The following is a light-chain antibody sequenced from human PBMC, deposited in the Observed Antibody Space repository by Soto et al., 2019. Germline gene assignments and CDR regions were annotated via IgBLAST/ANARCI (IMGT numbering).Light chain of an antibody. CDR3: QQRSSWPLT. J-gene: IGKJ3*01. CDR2: DTS. Sequence: EIVLTQSPSILSLSPGERATLSCRASQSLGRYLAWYQQKPGQAPRLLIYDTSNRATGIPVRFSGSGFETDFTLTISSLEPEDLAVYYCQQRSSWPLTFGPGTKVDIK. V-gene: IGKV3-11*01. CDR1: QSLGRY.